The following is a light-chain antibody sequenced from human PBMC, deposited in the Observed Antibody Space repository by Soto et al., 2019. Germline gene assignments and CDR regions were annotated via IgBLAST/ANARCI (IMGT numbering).Light chain of an antibody. J-gene: IGLJ2*01. CDR3: QAWDSSTAV. CDR1: KLGDKY. V-gene: IGLV3-1*01. CDR2: QDS. Sequence: SYELTQPPSVSVYPGQTASITCSGDKLGDKYACWYQQKPGQSPVLVIYQDSKRPSGIPERFSCSNSGNTATLTIRGTQAMDEADYYCQAWDSSTAVFGGGTKLTVL.